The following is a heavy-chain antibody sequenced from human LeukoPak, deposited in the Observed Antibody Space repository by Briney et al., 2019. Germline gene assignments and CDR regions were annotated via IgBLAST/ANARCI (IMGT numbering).Heavy chain of an antibody. CDR3: ARGSREKSRIQLWLLNHPNSINFDY. V-gene: IGHV4-39*07. CDR2: IYYSGST. J-gene: IGHJ4*02. CDR1: GGSISSSSYY. D-gene: IGHD5-18*01. Sequence: SETLSLTCSVSGGSISSSSYYWGWIRQPPGRGLEWIGSIYYSGSTYYNPSLKSRVTISVDKSKNQFSLKLSAVPAADTAVYYCARGSREKSRIQLWLLNHPNSINFDYWGQGTLVTVSS.